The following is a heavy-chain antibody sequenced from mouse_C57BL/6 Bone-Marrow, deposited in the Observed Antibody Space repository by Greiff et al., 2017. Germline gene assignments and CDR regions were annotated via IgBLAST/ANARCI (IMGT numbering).Heavy chain of an antibody. CDR3: ARGGYYGSSYDAMDY. V-gene: IGHV5-16*01. D-gene: IGHD1-1*01. J-gene: IGHJ4*01. Sequence: DVKLVESEGGLVQPGSSMKLSCTASGFTFSDYYMAWVRQVPEKGLEWVANINYDGSSTSYLDSLTSRFIISIDNAKNILYLHMSSLKSEDTATYYCARGGYYGSSYDAMDYWGQGTSVTVSS. CDR2: INYDGSST. CDR1: GFTFSDYY.